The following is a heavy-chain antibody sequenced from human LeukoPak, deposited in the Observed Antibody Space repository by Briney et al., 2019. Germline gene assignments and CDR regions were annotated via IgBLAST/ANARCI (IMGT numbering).Heavy chain of an antibody. V-gene: IGHV3-7*03. CDR3: ARVLYDDSGSKFRPCDY. D-gene: IGHD3-22*01. J-gene: IGHJ4*02. CDR2: MEEDGSEK. Sequence: GGSLRLSCAASGFTFSNSWMSWVRQAPGKGLEWVANMEEDGSEKYYVDSVKGRFTISRDNTKNSLYLQMNSLRAEDTAVYYCARVLYDDSGSKFRPCDYWGQGTLVAVSS. CDR1: GFTFSNSW.